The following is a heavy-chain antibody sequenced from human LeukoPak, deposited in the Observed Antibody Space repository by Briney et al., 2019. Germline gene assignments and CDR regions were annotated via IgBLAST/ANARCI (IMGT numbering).Heavy chain of an antibody. Sequence: GGSLRLSCAASGFTFSCYAMSWVRQAPGKGLEWVSAISGSGGSTYYADSVKGRFTISRDNSKNTLYLQMNSLRAEDTAVYYCAKDPWGYYDSSGYSYYFDYWGQGTLVTVSS. J-gene: IGHJ4*02. V-gene: IGHV3-23*01. CDR2: ISGSGGST. CDR3: AKDPWGYYDSSGYSYYFDY. D-gene: IGHD3-22*01. CDR1: GFTFSCYA.